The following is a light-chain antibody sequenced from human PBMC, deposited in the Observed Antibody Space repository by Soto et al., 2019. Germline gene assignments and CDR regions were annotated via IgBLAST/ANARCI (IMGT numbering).Light chain of an antibody. CDR1: QSVSSSY. CDR3: QRYGSSPRFT. Sequence: EIVLTQSPGTLSLSPGERATLSCRASQSVSSSYLAWFQQKPAQAPRLLIYGASGRATGIPDGFSGSGYGKDFTVTISRLEPEDFAVYYCQRYGSSPRFTFCPGTKVDIK. J-gene: IGKJ3*01. CDR2: GAS. V-gene: IGKV3-20*01.